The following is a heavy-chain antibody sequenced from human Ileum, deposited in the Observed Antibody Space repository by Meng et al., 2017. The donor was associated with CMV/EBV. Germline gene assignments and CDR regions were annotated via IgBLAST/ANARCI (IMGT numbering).Heavy chain of an antibody. CDR3: ARSNSGSYLLEY. CDR1: GDTCREQQ. V-gene: IGHV3-72*01. CDR2: NRRRAEGDST. J-gene: IGHJ4*02. Sequence: DSGDTCREQQRDGVRQEAGKGVERIGSNRRRAEGDSTEYAECVKGRFARSRDDAKNSVWLQMTSLKAEDAAVYYCARSNSGSYLLEYGGQGTLVTVSS. D-gene: IGHD1-26*01.